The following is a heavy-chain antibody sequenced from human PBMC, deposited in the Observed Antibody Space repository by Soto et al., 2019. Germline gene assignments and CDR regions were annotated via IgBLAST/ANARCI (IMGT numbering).Heavy chain of an antibody. J-gene: IGHJ4*02. CDR1: GFTFGNYD. Sequence: QVQLVESGGGVVQPGRSLRLSCEASGFTFGNYDVHWVRQAPGKGLEWVAVISYDGNNEYHADSVKGRFTISRDNSKNTLYLQRNSLRGEDTAVYYCAFDCAHWGQGNLVHVSS. D-gene: IGHD2-21*02. CDR2: ISYDGNNE. CDR3: AFDCAH. V-gene: IGHV3-30-3*01.